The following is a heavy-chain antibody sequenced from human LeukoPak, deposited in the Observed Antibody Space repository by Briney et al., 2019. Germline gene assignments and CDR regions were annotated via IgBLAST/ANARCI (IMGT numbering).Heavy chain of an antibody. V-gene: IGHV3-9*01. Sequence: GRSLRLSCAASGFTFDDYVMHWVRQAPGKGLEWVSGISWNSGSIGYADSVKGRFTISRDNAKNSLYLQMNSLRAEDTALYYCAKDKDSYGSELGMYFDYWGQGTLVTVSS. CDR3: AKDKDSYGSELGMYFDY. J-gene: IGHJ4*02. D-gene: IGHD5-18*01. CDR2: ISWNSGSI. CDR1: GFTFDDYV.